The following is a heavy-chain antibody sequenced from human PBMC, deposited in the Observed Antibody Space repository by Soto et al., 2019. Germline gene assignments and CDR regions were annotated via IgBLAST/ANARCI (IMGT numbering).Heavy chain of an antibody. CDR2: MYYSGST. V-gene: IGHV4-59*08. CDR3: ARHGSGVTSE. CDR1: SGSSINYY. Sequence: QVQLQEAGPRLVKPSETLSLTCTVSSGSSINYYWSWIRQPPGKGLEWIGYMYYSGSTYYNPSHQSRVIISVDTSKTQFSLSLNSVTAADTAVYYCARHGSGVTSEWGQGTLVTVSS. D-gene: IGHD1-26*01. J-gene: IGHJ4*02.